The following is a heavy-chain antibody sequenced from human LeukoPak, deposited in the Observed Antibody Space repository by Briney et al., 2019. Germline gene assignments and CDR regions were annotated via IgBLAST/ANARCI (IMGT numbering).Heavy chain of an antibody. V-gene: IGHV1-18*01. CDR3: ARDRIYDSSGYPSPDAFDI. D-gene: IGHD3-22*01. CDR2: ISAYNGNT. CDR1: GYTFTSYG. J-gene: IGHJ3*02. Sequence: ASVKVSCKASGYTFTSYGISWVRQAPGQGLEWMGWISAYNGNTNYAQKLQGRVTTTTDTSTSTAYMELRSLRSDDTAVYYCARDRIYDSSGYPSPDAFDIWGQGTMVTVSS.